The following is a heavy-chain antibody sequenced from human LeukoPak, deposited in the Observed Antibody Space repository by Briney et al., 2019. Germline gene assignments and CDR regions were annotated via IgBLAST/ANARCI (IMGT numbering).Heavy chain of an antibody. CDR1: GFTVSSNY. CDR3: ARVALSGYYYMDY. Sequence: GGSLRLSCAASGFTVSSNYMSWVRQAPGKGLEWVSVIYSGGSTYYADSVKGRFTISRDNSKNTLYLQMNSLRAEDTAVYYCARVALSGYYYMDYWGREPWSPSPQ. D-gene: IGHD3-3*01. CDR2: IYSGGST. V-gene: IGHV3-53*05. J-gene: IGHJ4*02.